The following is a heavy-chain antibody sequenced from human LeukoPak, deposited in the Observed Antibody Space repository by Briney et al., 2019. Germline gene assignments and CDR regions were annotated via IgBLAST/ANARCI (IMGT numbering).Heavy chain of an antibody. J-gene: IGHJ4*02. CDR3: VVDGAMDH. CDR1: GASISTENYD. D-gene: IGHD3-16*01. Sequence: SETLSLTCTVSGASISTENYDSGWLRQPPGKGLEWIGNIYYTGSTNYNPSLKGRVTISVDTLKNQFSLRLTSMTAADTAVYYCVVDGAMDHWSQGTLVTVSS. V-gene: IGHV4-39*01. CDR2: IYYTGST.